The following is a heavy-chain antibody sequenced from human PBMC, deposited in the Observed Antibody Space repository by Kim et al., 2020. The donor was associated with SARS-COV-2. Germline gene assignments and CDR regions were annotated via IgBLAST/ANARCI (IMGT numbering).Heavy chain of an antibody. D-gene: IGHD6-13*01. CDR2: INHSGST. Sequence: SETLSLTCAVYGGSFSGYYWSWIRQPPGKGLEWIGEINHSGSTNYNPSLKSRVTISVDTSKNQFSLKLSSVTAADTAVYYCARGRPGSPHDYWGQGTLVT. V-gene: IGHV4-34*01. J-gene: IGHJ4*02. CDR3: ARGRPGSPHDY. CDR1: GGSFSGYY.